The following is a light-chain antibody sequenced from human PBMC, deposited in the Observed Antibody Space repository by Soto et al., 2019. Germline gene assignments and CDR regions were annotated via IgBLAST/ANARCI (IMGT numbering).Light chain of an antibody. Sequence: QSVLTQPASVSGSPGQSITISCTGTSSDVGSYNLVSWYQQHPGKAPKLMIYEGSKRPSGVSNRFSGSKSGNTASLTISGLQAEDEADYYCCSYAGTVLFGGGTKVTVL. V-gene: IGLV2-23*01. J-gene: IGLJ2*01. CDR1: SSDVGSYNL. CDR3: CSYAGTVL. CDR2: EGS.